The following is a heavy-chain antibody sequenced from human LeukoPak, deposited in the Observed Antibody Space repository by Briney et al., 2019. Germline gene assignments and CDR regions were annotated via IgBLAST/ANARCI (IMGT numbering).Heavy chain of an antibody. D-gene: IGHD3-22*01. Sequence: GGSLRLSCAASGFTVSSNSMSWVRQAPGEGLEWVSVIYGGGNTYHTDSVKGRFSISRDNSKNTVYLQMNSLRAEDTAVYYCARALKYDPDSASENYEYFQHWGQGTLVSVSS. V-gene: IGHV3-66*01. CDR3: ARALKYDPDSASENYEYFQH. CDR2: IYGGGNT. CDR1: GFTVSSNS. J-gene: IGHJ1*01.